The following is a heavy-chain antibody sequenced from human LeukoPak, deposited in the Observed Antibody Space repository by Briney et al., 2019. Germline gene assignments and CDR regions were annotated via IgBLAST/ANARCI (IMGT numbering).Heavy chain of an antibody. CDR1: GFIFSDHY. D-gene: IGHD3-16*01. J-gene: IGHJ4*02. V-gene: IGHV3-72*01. CDR2: IRNKVNRHTT. CDR3: ARRYGGFDL. Sequence: GGSLRLSCAASGFIFSDHYFDWVRQAPGKGLEWLGRIRNKVNRHTTEYAASVKGRFTISADDSNNSLHLLMNSLKSEDTAVYYCARRYGGFDLWGLGTLVTVSS.